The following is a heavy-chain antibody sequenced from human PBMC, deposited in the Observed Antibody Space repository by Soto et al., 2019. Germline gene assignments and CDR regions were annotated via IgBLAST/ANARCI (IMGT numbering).Heavy chain of an antibody. V-gene: IGHV1-69*04. Sequence: GASVKVSCKASGGTFSSYTISWVRQAPGQGLEWMGRIIPILGIANYAQKFQGRVTITADKSTSTAYMELSSLRSEDTAVYYCARDPRMSIAGLYYFDYWGQGTLVTVSS. CDR3: ARDPRMSIAGLYYFDY. J-gene: IGHJ4*02. CDR1: GGTFSSYT. D-gene: IGHD6-6*01. CDR2: IIPILGIA.